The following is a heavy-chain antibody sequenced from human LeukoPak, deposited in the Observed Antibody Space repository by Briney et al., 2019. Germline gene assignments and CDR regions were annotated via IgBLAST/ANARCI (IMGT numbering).Heavy chain of an antibody. CDR1: GYTFTSYD. D-gene: IGHD2-2*01. CDR2: MNPNSGNT. V-gene: IGHV1-8*01. CDR3: ASRAILGGGLWGQYQRTYGMDV. J-gene: IGHJ6*02. Sequence: GASVKVSCKASGYTFTSYDINWVRQATGQGLEWMGWMNPNSGNTGYAQKFQGRVTMTRNTSISTAYVELSSLRSEDTAVYYCASRAILGGGLWGQYQRTYGMDVWGQGTTVTVSS.